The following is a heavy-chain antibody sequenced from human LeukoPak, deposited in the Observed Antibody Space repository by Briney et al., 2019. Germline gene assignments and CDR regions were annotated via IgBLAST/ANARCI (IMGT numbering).Heavy chain of an antibody. V-gene: IGHV4-34*01. CDR1: GGPFSGYY. Sequence: SETLSLTCAVYGGPFSGYYWSWIRQPPGKGLEWIGEINHSGGTNYNPSLKSRVTISVDTSKNQFSLKLSSVTAADTAVYYCARGEVRCSSTSCYVGWFDPWGQGTLVTVSS. CDR2: INHSGGT. J-gene: IGHJ5*02. CDR3: ARGEVRCSSTSCYVGWFDP. D-gene: IGHD2-2*01.